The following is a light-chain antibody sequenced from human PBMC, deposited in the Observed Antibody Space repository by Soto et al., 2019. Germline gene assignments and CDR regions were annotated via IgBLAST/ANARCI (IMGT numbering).Light chain of an antibody. CDR3: QQYNSWTTIT. CDR2: GAS. Sequence: EIVMTQSPATLSVSPGERATLPCRASQSISSKLGWYQQRPGQAPRLLIYGASTRATGIPARFSGSGSGPEFTLTISSLQSEDSAVYYCQQYNSWTTITFGQGTRLEIK. J-gene: IGKJ5*01. CDR1: QSISSK. V-gene: IGKV3-15*01.